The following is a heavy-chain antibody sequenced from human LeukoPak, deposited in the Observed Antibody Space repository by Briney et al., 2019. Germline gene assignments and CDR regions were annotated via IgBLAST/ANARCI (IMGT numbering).Heavy chain of an antibody. CDR1: GGSISSSSYY. Sequence: SETLSLTCTVSGGSISSSSYYWGWIRQPPGTGLEWIGSIYYSGSTYYNPSLKSRVTISVDTSKNQFSLKLSSVTAADTAVYYCARLVWAYSSSPGRTATFDYWGQGTLVTVSP. CDR2: IYYSGST. V-gene: IGHV4-39*01. J-gene: IGHJ4*02. CDR3: ARLVWAYSSSPGRTATFDY. D-gene: IGHD6-6*01.